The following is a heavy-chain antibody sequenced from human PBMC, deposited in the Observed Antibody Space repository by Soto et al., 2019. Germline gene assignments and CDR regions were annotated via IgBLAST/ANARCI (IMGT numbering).Heavy chain of an antibody. V-gene: IGHV3-7*01. CDR2: IKQAGSEI. CDR1: GFTFSSDW. J-gene: IGHJ4*02. Sequence: EVQLVESGGGLVQPGGSLRLSCAASGFTFSSDWMTWCRQAPGKGLEWVANIKQAGSEIYYVDSVKGRFTISRDNTKNSLYLQMNSQRAEDTDVYNCARADYNGSGGDYWGQGTLVTVSS. CDR3: ARADYNGSGGDY. D-gene: IGHD3-10*01.